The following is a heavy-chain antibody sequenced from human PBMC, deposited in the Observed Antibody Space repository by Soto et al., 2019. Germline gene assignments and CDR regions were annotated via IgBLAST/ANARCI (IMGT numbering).Heavy chain of an antibody. CDR3: AKSIVVPAATLDF. D-gene: IGHD2-2*01. CDR1: GGSITSSGYY. J-gene: IGHJ4*02. Sequence: PSETLSLTCTVSGGSITSSGYYWGWIRQPPGKGLEWIGSMYYSGSGSTYYNPSLQSRATISVDSSKDQFSLKVSSVTAADTAVYSCAKSIVVPAATLDFWGQGILVTVSS. V-gene: IGHV4-39*01. CDR2: MYYSGSGST.